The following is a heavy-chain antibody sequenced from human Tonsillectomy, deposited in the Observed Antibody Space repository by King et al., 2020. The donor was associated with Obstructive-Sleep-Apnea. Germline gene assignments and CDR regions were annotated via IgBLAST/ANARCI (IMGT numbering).Heavy chain of an antibody. Sequence: VQLVESGGALVKPGGSLRLSCAASGFTFSDYYMSWIRQAPGKGREWVSYISSSSSYTNYADSVKGRLTISRDNAKNSLYLQMNSLRAEDTAVYYCARDGSGYDSYNWFDPWGQGTLVTVSS. CDR2: ISSSSSYT. D-gene: IGHD5-12*01. V-gene: IGHV3-11*06. J-gene: IGHJ5*02. CDR1: GFTFSDYY. CDR3: ARDGSGYDSYNWFDP.